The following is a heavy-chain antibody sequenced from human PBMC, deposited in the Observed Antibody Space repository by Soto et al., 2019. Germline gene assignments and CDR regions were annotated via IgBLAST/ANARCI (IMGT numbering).Heavy chain of an antibody. Sequence: SETLSLTCTVSGGSISSYYWSWIRQPPGKGLEWIGYIYYSGSTNYNPSLKSRVTISVDTSKNQFSLKLSSVTAADTAVYYCARGRSGYVVPNYWSQGTLVTVS. D-gene: IGHD5-12*01. CDR3: ARGRSGYVVPNY. CDR1: GGSISSYY. J-gene: IGHJ4*02. CDR2: IYYSGST. V-gene: IGHV4-59*01.